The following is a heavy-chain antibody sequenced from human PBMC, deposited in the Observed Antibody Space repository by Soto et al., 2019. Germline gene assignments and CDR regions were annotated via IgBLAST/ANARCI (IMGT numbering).Heavy chain of an antibody. CDR3: ATHCSSTSCYYTFDP. D-gene: IGHD2-2*01. J-gene: IGHJ5*02. V-gene: IGHV4-34*01. Sequence: QVQLQQWGAGLLKPSETLSLTCAVYGGSFSSYYWSWIRQPPGKGLEWIGQINHYGSTDYNPYLKSRVTISVDTSKNHFSLRLSSVTAADTAMYYCATHCSSTSCYYTFDPWGQGTLVTVSS. CDR1: GGSFSSYY. CDR2: INHYGST.